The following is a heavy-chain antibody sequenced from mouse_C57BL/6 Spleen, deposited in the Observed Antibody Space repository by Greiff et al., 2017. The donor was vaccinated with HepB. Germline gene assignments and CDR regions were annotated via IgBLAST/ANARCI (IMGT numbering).Heavy chain of an antibody. V-gene: IGHV6-3*01. CDR2: IRLKSDNYAT. Sequence: EVKLVESGGGLVQPGGSMKLSCVASGFTFSNYWMNWVRQSPEKGLEWVAQIRLKSDNYATHYAESVKGRFTISRDDSKSSVYLQMNNLRAEDTGIYYCTVPVRGYFDVWGTGTTVTVSS. J-gene: IGHJ1*03. D-gene: IGHD2-5*01. CDR1: GFTFSNYW. CDR3: TVPVRGYFDV.